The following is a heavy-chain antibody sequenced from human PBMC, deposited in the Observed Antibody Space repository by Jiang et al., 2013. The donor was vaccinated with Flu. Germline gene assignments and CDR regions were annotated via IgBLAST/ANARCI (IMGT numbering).Heavy chain of an antibody. CDR2: IDPSDSYT. V-gene: IGHV5-10-1*01. CDR1: GYSFTSYW. Sequence: GAEVKKPGESLRISCKGSGYSFTSYWISWVRQMPGKGLEWMGRIDPSDSYTNYSPSFQGHVTISADKSISTAYLQWSSLKASDTAMYYCARRATITGILDGMDVWGQGTTVTVSS. CDR3: ARRATITGILDGMDV. D-gene: IGHD5-12*01. J-gene: IGHJ6*02.